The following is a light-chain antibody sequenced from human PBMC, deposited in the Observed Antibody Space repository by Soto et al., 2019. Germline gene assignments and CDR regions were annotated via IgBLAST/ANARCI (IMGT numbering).Light chain of an antibody. CDR1: QGISSY. J-gene: IGKJ4*01. Sequence: AIRMTQSPSSFSASTGDRVTITCRASQGISSYLAWYQQKPGKAPKLLIYAASTLQSGVPSRFSGSGSGTDFTLTVSCLQSEDFATYYCQQYNNWPRLTFGGGTKVDIK. CDR2: AAS. CDR3: QQYNNWPRLT. V-gene: IGKV1-8*01.